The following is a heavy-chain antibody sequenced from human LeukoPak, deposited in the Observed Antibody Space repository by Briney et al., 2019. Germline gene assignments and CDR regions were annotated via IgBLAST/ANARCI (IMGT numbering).Heavy chain of an antibody. V-gene: IGHV1-69*13. D-gene: IGHD6-13*01. CDR2: IIPIFGTA. Sequence: SVKVSCKASAGTFSSNGISWVRQAPGQGLEWMGGIIPIFGTANYAQKFQGRVTITADESTSTAYMELSSLRSEDTAMYYCARSYSNSWAGFGYWGRGTLVTVSS. CDR1: AGTFSSNG. CDR3: ARSYSNSWAGFGY. J-gene: IGHJ4*02.